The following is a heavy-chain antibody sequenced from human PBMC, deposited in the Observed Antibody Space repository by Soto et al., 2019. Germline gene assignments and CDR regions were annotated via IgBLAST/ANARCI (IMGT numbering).Heavy chain of an antibody. CDR2: VRSSGDDT. CDR3: ARDGESSSSSDFDF. D-gene: IGHD2-2*01. J-gene: IGHJ4*02. CDR1: GFTFGYYN. Sequence: SLRLSCAASGFTFGYYNMHWVRQAPGKGLEWVSFVRSSGDDTYYADSVKGRFTISRDNAKDSLYLQMNSLREEDTAVYYCARDGESSSSSDFDFWGQGALVTVSS. V-gene: IGHV3-48*02.